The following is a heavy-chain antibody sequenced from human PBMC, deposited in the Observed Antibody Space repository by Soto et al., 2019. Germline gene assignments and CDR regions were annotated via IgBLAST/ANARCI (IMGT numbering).Heavy chain of an antibody. J-gene: IGHJ4*02. CDR1: GGSISSSSYY. D-gene: IGHD3-22*01. CDR3: TKYDSIGYFDY. Sequence: SETLSLTCTVSGGSISSSSYYWGWIRQPPGKGLEWIGSIYYSGSTYYNPSLKSRVTISVDTSKNQFSLKLSSVTAADTAVYYGTKYDSIGYFDYWGQGTLVTVSS. V-gene: IGHV4-39*01. CDR2: IYYSGST.